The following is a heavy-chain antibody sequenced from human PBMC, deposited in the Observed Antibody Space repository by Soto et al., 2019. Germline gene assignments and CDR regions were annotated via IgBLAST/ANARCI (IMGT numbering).Heavy chain of an antibody. Sequence: GESLKISCKGSGYSFTDYWIGWVRQMPGKGLEWMGIIYPGDSDTRYSPSFQGQVTISADKSISTAYLQWSSLKASDTAMYYCARSMVRDYYYYGMDVWGQGTTVTVSS. CDR3: ARSMVRDYYYYGMDV. CDR2: IYPGDSDT. J-gene: IGHJ6*02. CDR1: GYSFTDYW. D-gene: IGHD3-10*01. V-gene: IGHV5-51*01.